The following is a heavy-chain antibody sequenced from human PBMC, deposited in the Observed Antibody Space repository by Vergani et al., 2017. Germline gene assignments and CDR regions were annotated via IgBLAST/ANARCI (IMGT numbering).Heavy chain of an antibody. CDR3: ARGMQQLVSYYYDYCMDV. D-gene: IGHD6-13*01. V-gene: IGHV3-74*01. CDR1: GFTFSSYW. Sequence: EVQLVESGGGLVKPGGSLRLSCAASGFTFSSYWMHWVRPAPGKGLVWVSRINSDGSSTSYADSVKGRFTISRDNAKNTLYLQMNSLRAEDTAVYYCARGMQQLVSYYYDYCMDVGGQGTTVTVSS. J-gene: IGHJ6*02. CDR2: INSDGSST.